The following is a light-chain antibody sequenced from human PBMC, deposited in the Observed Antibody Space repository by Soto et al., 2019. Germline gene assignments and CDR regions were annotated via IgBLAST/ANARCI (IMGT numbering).Light chain of an antibody. CDR1: QTVRSSY. J-gene: IGKJ1*01. CDR2: GAS. CDR3: QQYGSSSSWT. V-gene: IGKV3-20*01. Sequence: DIVLTQSPGTLSLSPGERATLSCRASQTVRSSYLAWYQQKPGQAPRLLIYGASSRATGIPDRFSGSGSGTDFTLTINRLEPEDFAVYYCQQYGSSSSWTFGQGTKVDIK.